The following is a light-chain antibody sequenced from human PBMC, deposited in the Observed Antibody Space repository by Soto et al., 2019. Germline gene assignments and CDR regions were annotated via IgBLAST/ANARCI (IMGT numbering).Light chain of an antibody. J-gene: IGKJ1*01. CDR2: DAS. CDR1: QGISSW. V-gene: IGKV1-5*01. Sequence: IQLTQSPSSLSASVGDRVTITCRASQGISSWLAWYQQKPGKAPKLLIYDASSLESGVPSRFSGSGSGTEFTLTISSLQPDDFATYYCQQYNSYAWTFGQGTKVDIK. CDR3: QQYNSYAWT.